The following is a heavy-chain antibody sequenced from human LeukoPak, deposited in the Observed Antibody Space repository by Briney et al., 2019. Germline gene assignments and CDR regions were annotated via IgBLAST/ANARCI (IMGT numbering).Heavy chain of an antibody. CDR2: IYYSGST. J-gene: IGHJ3*02. Sequence: SETLSLTCTVSGGSISSSTYYWDWIRQPPGKGLEWIGSIYYSGSTYFNPSLKSRVTISVDTSKNQFSLKLSSVTAADTAVYYCARRGGSPLGAFDIWGQGTMVTVSS. CDR1: GGSISSSTYY. D-gene: IGHD1-26*01. V-gene: IGHV4-39*07. CDR3: ARRGGSPLGAFDI.